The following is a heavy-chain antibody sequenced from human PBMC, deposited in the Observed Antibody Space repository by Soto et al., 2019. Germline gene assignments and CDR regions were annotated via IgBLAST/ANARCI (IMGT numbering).Heavy chain of an antibody. Sequence: GGSLRLSCAASGFTFDDYAMHWVRQAPGKGLEWVSGISWNSGSIGYADSVKGRFTISRDNAKNSLYLQMNSLRAEDTALYYCAKDSAIAAAGTSYYYYMDVWGKGTTVTVSS. CDR1: GFTFDDYA. J-gene: IGHJ6*03. D-gene: IGHD6-13*01. CDR2: ISWNSGSI. V-gene: IGHV3-9*01. CDR3: AKDSAIAAAGTSYYYYMDV.